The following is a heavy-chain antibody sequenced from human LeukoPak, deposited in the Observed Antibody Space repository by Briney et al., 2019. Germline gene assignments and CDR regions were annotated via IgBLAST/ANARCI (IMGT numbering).Heavy chain of an antibody. CDR2: INHSGST. CDR1: GGSFSGYY. CDR3: ARGVGPKRIAARPDSVYYYGMDV. D-gene: IGHD6-6*01. V-gene: IGHV4-34*01. Sequence: KPSETLSLTCAVYGGSFSGYYCSWIRQPPGKGLEWIGEINHSGSTNYNPSLKSRVTISVNTSKNQFSLKLSSVTAADTAVYYCARGVGPKRIAARPDSVYYYGMDVWGQGTTVTVSS. J-gene: IGHJ6*02.